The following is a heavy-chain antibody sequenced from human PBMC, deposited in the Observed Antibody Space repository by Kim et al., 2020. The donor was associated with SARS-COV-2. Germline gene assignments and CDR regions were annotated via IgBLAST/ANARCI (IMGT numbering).Heavy chain of an antibody. J-gene: IGHJ6*02. V-gene: IGHV1-69*13. CDR1: GGTFSSYA. CDR2: IIPIFGTA. D-gene: IGHD2-2*01. Sequence: SVKVSCKASGGTFSSYAISWVRQAPGQGLEWMGGIIPIFGTANYAQKFQGRVTITADESTSTAYMELSSLRSEDTAVYYCASIKGYCSSTSCYSNGMDVWGQGTTVTVSS. CDR3: ASIKGYCSSTSCYSNGMDV.